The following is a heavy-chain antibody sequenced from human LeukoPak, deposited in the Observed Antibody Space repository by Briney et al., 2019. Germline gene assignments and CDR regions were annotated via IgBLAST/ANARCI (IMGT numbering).Heavy chain of an antibody. CDR3: AREWGLGY. CDR1: GFTFSRYW. V-gene: IGHV3-74*01. J-gene: IGHJ4*02. CDR2: IDSDGSST. D-gene: IGHD2-21*01. Sequence: GGSLRLSCAASGFTFSRYWMHWVRQAPGKGLLWVSRIDSDGSSTSYADSVKGRFTISRDNAKNTLYLQMNSLRAEDTAVYYCAREWGLGYWGQGTLVTVSS.